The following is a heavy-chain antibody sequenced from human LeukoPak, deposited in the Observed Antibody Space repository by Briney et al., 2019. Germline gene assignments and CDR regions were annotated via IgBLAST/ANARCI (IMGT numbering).Heavy chain of an antibody. CDR2: IKPEGNEK. D-gene: IGHD6-19*01. V-gene: IGHV3-7*01. Sequence: PGGSLRLSCAASGFTFSTYWMSWVRQAPGKGLEWVANIKPEGNEKYYVHAVDGRFTISRDNAKTSLFLQMNSLRAEDTAVYYCVRSGTSGWDYYNYAMDVWGQGTTVTVSS. J-gene: IGHJ6*02. CDR1: GFTFSTYW. CDR3: VRSGTSGWDYYNYAMDV.